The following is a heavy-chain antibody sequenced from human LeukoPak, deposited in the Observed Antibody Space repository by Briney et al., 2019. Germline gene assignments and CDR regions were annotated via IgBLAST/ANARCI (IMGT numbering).Heavy chain of an antibody. CDR2: ISYDGSNK. V-gene: IGHV3-30*19. J-gene: IGHJ4*02. D-gene: IGHD1-1*01. Sequence: GGSLRLSCAASGFTFSSYGMYWVRQAPGKGLEWVAVISYDGSNKYYADSVKGRFTISRDNSKNTLYLQMNSLRAEDTAVYYCASFPTRTPPWNDGDYWGQGTLVTVSS. CDR3: ASFPTRTPPWNDGDY. CDR1: GFTFSSYG.